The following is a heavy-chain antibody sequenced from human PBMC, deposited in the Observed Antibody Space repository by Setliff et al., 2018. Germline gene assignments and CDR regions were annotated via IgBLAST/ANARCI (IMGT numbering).Heavy chain of an antibody. CDR1: GGSFSGYY. CDR3: AREGGGNSGGFDY. CDR2: INHSGST. J-gene: IGHJ4*02. Sequence: KTSETLSLTCAVYGGSFSGYYWSWIRQPPGKGLEWIGEINHSGSTNYNPSLKSXXXISVXXXXXXXXXXLXSVTAADTAVYYCAREGGGNSGGFDYWGQGTLVTLL. V-gene: IGHV4-34*01. D-gene: IGHD2-21*02.